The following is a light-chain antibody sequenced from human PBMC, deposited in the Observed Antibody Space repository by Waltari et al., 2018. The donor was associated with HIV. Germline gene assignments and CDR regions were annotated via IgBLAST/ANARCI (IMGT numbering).Light chain of an antibody. V-gene: IGKV3-20*01. CDR3: QQYDCSPALYT. CDR2: GAS. J-gene: IGKJ2*01. Sequence: EIVLTQSPGTLSLSPGERATLSCRASQSVSSSDLAWYQQKPGQAPRLLIYGASSRATGISDRFSGSGSGTDFTLTISRLEPEDFAVYFCQQYDCSPALYTFGQGTRLEIK. CDR1: QSVSSSD.